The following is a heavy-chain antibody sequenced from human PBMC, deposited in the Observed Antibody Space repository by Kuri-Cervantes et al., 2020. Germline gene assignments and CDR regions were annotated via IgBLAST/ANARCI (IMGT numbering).Heavy chain of an antibody. Sequence: GGSLRLSCAASGFTFSSDGMHWVRQAPGKGLEWVAVIWYDGSNKYYADSVKGRFTISRDNSKNTLYLQMNSLRAEDTAVYYCARDEYYYDSSGYFEWFDPWGQGTLVTVSS. J-gene: IGHJ5*02. CDR2: IWYDGSNK. CDR3: ARDEYYYDSSGYFEWFDP. CDR1: GFTFSSDG. D-gene: IGHD3-22*01. V-gene: IGHV3-33*08.